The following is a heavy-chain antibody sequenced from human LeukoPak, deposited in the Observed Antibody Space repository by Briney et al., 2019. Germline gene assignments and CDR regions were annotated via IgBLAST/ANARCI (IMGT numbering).Heavy chain of an antibody. J-gene: IGHJ4*02. CDR3: AQFAKGG. CDR2: IKPDGSAG. CDR1: GFTFSSNW. V-gene: IGHV3-7*03. D-gene: IGHD2-21*01. Sequence: GGSLRLSCATSGFTFSSNWMSWVRHVPGRGLDWVANIKPDGSAGYYAASVKGRFTVSRDNAKNSLYLQMNSLKIEDTAVYYCAQFAKGGWGQGTLVTVSS.